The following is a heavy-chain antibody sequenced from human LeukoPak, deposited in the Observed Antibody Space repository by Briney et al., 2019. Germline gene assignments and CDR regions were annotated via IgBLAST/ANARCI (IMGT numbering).Heavy chain of an antibody. D-gene: IGHD6-13*01. V-gene: IGHV3-21*01. J-gene: IGHJ4*02. CDR2: ISGDGRDT. Sequence: PGGSLRLSCAASGFSFSSFGMSWVRQAPGRGLQWVSSISGDGRDTFYADSVKGRFTVSRDNAKNSLYLQMNSLRVDDTAVYYCARDRYSSSWGQGTLVTVSS. CDR1: GFSFSSFG. CDR3: ARDRYSSS.